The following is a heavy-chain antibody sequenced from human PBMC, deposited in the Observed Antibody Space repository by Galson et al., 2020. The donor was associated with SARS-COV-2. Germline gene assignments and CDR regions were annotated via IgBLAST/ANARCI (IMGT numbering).Heavy chain of an antibody. CDR2: IYYSGHT. V-gene: IGHV4-31*03. CDR3: ARDVGSSWAADAFDI. D-gene: IGHD6-13*01. J-gene: IGHJ3*02. CDR1: GGTISSGGYY. Sequence: SETLSLTCTVSGGTISSGGYYWSWIRQHPGTGLEWIGYIYYSGHTYDNPSLKSRVTISVETSKNQFSLKLSSVTAADTAVYYCARDVGSSWAADAFDIWGQGTMVTVSS.